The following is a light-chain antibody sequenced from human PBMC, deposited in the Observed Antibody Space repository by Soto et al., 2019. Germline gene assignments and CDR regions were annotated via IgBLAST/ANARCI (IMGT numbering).Light chain of an antibody. V-gene: IGKV3-11*01. CDR3: QQWRS. Sequence: EIVLTQSPATLSLSPGERATLSCRASQSVSSYLAWYQQKPGQAPRLLIYDASNRATGIPARFSGSGSGTDFTLTISSLDPEDFAVYYCQQWRSFGPGTKVDIK. CDR2: DAS. J-gene: IGKJ3*01. CDR1: QSVSSY.